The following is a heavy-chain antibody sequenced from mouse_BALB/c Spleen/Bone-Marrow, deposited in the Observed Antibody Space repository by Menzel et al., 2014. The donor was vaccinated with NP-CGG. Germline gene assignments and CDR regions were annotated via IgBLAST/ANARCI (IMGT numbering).Heavy chain of an antibody. CDR3: RHNYEYYAKNY. V-gene: IGHV1-5*01. J-gene: IGHJ4*01. D-gene: IGHD2-12*01. Sequence: EVQLQQSGTELARPGASVKMSCKASGYTFTTYWMHWVKQRPGQGLEWIGAIYPGNSGTSYNQKFKGKAKLTADTSTSTHYMELSNLTEEDSAVFYFRHNYEYYAKNYWGQGTSGTVSS. CDR2: IYPGNSGT. CDR1: GYTFTTYW.